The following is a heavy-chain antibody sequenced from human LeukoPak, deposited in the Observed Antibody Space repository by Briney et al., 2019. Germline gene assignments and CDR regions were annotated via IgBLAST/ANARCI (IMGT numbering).Heavy chain of an antibody. D-gene: IGHD6-13*01. CDR1: GYTFTSYG. CDR3: ARDRGGYSSSWYYDY. V-gene: IGHV1-18*01. CDR2: ISGNTGNT. J-gene: IGHJ4*02. Sequence: ASVKVSCKASGYTFTSYGINWVRQAPGQGLEWMGWISGNTGNTNYAQKLQGRVTMTTDTSTSTAYMELRSLRSDDTAMYYCARDRGGYSSSWYYDYWGQGTLVTVSS.